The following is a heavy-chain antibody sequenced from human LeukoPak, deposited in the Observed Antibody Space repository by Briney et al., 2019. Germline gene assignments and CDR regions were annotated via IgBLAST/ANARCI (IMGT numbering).Heavy chain of an antibody. V-gene: IGHV3-11*01. J-gene: IGHJ4*02. D-gene: IGHD1-26*01. Sequence: GGSLRLSCAASGFIFSDYYMSWIRQAPGKGLEWVSYISRSGSIIYYADSVKGRFTISRDNARNSLYLQMNSLRAEDTAVYYCARVSGYYFDYWGQGTLVTVSS. CDR3: ARVSGYYFDY. CDR1: GFIFSDYY. CDR2: ISRSGSII.